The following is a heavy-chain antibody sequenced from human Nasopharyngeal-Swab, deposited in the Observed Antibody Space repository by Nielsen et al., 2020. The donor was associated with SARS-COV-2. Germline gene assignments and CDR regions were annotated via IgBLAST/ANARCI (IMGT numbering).Heavy chain of an antibody. CDR2: IYYSGST. CDR3: ARASDYGGNYEPFDY. J-gene: IGHJ4*02. D-gene: IGHD4-23*01. CDR1: GGSISSYY. Sequence: SETLSLTCTVSGGSISSYYWSWIRQPPGKGLEWIGYIYYSGSTNYNPSLKNRVTISVDTSKNQFSLKLSSVTAADKAVYYCARASDYGGNYEPFDYWGQGTLVTVSS. V-gene: IGHV4-59*01.